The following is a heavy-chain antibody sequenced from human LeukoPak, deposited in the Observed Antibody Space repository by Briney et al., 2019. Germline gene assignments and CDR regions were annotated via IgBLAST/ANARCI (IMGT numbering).Heavy chain of an antibody. CDR3: AKLTTGPYYYDSSGYYYEHDAFDI. CDR1: GFTFSSYA. Sequence: GGSLRRYCTATGFTFSSYAMSWVRQAPGKGLEWVSAISGSGGSTYYADSVKGRFTISRDNSKNTLYLQMNSLRAEDTAVYYCAKLTTGPYYYDSSGYYYEHDAFDIWGQGTMVTVSS. J-gene: IGHJ3*02. D-gene: IGHD3-22*01. CDR2: ISGSGGST. V-gene: IGHV3-23*01.